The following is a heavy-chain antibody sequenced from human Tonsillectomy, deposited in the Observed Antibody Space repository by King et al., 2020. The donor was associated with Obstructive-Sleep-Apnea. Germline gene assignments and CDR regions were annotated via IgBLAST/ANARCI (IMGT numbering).Heavy chain of an antibody. CDR3: ARFPDCSSTSWCAFDI. CDR1: GGSFSGYY. CDR2: INHSGST. V-gene: IGHV4-34*01. D-gene: IGHD2-2*01. J-gene: IGHJ3*02. Sequence: VQLQQWGAGLLKPSETLSLTCAVYGGSFSGYYWSWIRQPPGKGLEWIGEINHSGSTNYNPSLKSRVTISVDTSKNQFSLKLSSVTAADTAVYYCARFPDCSSTSWCAFDIWGQGTMVTVSS.